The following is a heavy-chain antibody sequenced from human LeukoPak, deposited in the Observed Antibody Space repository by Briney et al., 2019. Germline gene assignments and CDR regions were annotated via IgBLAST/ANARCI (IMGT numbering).Heavy chain of an antibody. D-gene: IGHD1-14*01. CDR1: GFTFSSYG. J-gene: IGHJ3*02. CDR3: AKDVSPVTGDGFEI. Sequence: PGGSLRLSCAASGFTFSSYGMHWVRQAPGKGLEWVAVISSDGSTKYYADSVKGRFTISRDNSKNTLYLQMNSLRTEDTAVYYCAKDVSPVTGDGFEIWGQGTMVTVSS. V-gene: IGHV3-30*18. CDR2: ISSDGSTK.